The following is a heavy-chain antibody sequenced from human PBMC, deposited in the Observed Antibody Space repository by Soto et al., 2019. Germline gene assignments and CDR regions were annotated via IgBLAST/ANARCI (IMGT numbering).Heavy chain of an antibody. CDR2: IWYDGSNK. J-gene: IGHJ6*02. CDR1: GFTFSGHA. V-gene: IGHV3-33*01. CDR3: ARDGQELAPYALDV. D-gene: IGHD6-13*01. Sequence: QVQLVESGGGVAQPGRSLRLSCTVSGFTFSGHAMHWVRQAPGKGLEWVTQIWYDGSNKYYAESVKGRFTISRDNSKNTLYLQMNSLRVEDTAVYYCARDGQELAPYALDVWGQGTSVTVSS.